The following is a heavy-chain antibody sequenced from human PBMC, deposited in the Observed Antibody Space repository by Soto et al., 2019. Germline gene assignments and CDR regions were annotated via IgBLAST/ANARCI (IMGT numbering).Heavy chain of an antibody. V-gene: IGHV1-18*01. CDR1: GYIFITYG. D-gene: IGHD5-18*01. CDR3: ARDGFYVGLGRHSYGYSPPQKYGMDV. J-gene: IGHJ6*02. CDR2: ISLYNDNT. Sequence: ASVKVSCKASGYIFITYGISWVRQAPGLGPGWMGWISLYNDNTNYAQRFQGRVTMTTDTARRTAYMQLRGLRSDDTAVYYCARDGFYVGLGRHSYGYSPPQKYGMDVWGQGTTVTVS.